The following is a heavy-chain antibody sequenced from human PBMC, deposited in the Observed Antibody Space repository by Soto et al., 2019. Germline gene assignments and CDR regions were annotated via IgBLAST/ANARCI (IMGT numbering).Heavy chain of an antibody. Sequence: PGGSLRLSCAASGFTFSSYWMHWVRQAPGKGLVWVSRINSDGSSTSYADSVKGRFTISRDNAKNTLYLQMNSLRAEDTAVYYCARDAVPAAIQDYYYYMDVWGKGTTVTVSS. J-gene: IGHJ6*03. V-gene: IGHV3-74*01. D-gene: IGHD2-2*01. CDR2: INSDGSST. CDR3: ARDAVPAAIQDYYYYMDV. CDR1: GFTFSSYW.